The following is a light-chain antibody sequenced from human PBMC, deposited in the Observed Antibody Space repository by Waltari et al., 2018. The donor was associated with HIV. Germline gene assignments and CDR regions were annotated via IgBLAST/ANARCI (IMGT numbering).Light chain of an antibody. V-gene: IGLV2-14*01. CDR2: EVT. J-gene: IGLJ1*01. CDR3: SSYVVNSTPYV. CDR1: VHDVGRYDY. Sequence: QSALTQPASVSGSPGQSITISCTGTVHDVGRYDYVSSYQHHPGKAPKLVIYEVTNRPSGISNRFSGSKSGNTASLTISGLQAEDEADYYCSSYVVNSTPYVFGSGTKVTVL.